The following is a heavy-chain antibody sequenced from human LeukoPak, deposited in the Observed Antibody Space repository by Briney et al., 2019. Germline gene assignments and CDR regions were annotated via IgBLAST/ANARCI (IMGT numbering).Heavy chain of an antibody. CDR1: DGSISSYY. V-gene: IGHV4-59*08. Sequence: PSETLSLTCTVPDGSISSYYWSWIRQPPGKGLEWIGYIYYSGSTNYNPSLKSRVTISVDTSKNQFSLKLSSVTAADTAVYYCARSSYGGYYDSSGYYGYWGQGPLVTVSS. D-gene: IGHD3-22*01. CDR2: IYYSGST. J-gene: IGHJ4*02. CDR3: ARSSYGGYYDSSGYYGY.